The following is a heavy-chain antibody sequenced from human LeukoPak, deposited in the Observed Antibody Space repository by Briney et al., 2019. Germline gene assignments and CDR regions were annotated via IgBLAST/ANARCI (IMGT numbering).Heavy chain of an antibody. V-gene: IGHV3-53*01. J-gene: IGHJ6*03. Sequence: GGSLRLSCAASGFTVSSKHMTWVRQAPGKGLEWVSVVYSGGTTYYADSVKGRFTISKDNSNNTLYLQMNSLRAEDTAVYYCAKAERDHYYYYMDVWGKGTTVTVSS. CDR3: AKAERDHYYYYMDV. CDR2: VYSGGTT. CDR1: GFTVSSKH. D-gene: IGHD1-1*01.